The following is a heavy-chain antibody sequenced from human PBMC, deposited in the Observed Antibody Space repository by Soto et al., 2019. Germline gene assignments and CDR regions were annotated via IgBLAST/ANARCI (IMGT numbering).Heavy chain of an antibody. CDR2: ISYDGSNK. J-gene: IGHJ4*02. CDR3: AKDDGITGTTTHDY. V-gene: IGHV3-30*18. CDR1: GFTFSSYG. Sequence: HPGGSLRLSCAASGFTFSSYGMHWVRQAPGKGLEWVAVISYDGSNKYYADSVKGRFTISRDNSKNTLYLQMNSLRAEDTAVYYCAKDDGITGTTTHDYWGQGTLVTVSS. D-gene: IGHD1-7*01.